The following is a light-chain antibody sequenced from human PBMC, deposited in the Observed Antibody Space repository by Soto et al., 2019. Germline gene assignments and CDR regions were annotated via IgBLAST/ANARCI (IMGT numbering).Light chain of an antibody. Sequence: QSVLTQDPSASGSPGQSVTISCTGTSNDIGGYAYVSWYQQHPGEVPKLIIYEITKRPSGVPDRFSGSRSGNLASLTISGLQAEDEADYYCSSYSGNNHVGVFGTGTKVTVL. CDR1: SNDIGGYAY. J-gene: IGLJ1*01. CDR3: SSYSGNNHVGV. CDR2: EIT. V-gene: IGLV2-8*01.